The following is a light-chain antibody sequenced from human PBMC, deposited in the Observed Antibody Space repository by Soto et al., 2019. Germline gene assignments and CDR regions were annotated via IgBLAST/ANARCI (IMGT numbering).Light chain of an antibody. CDR3: SSYAGSNNVV. Sequence: QSALTQPPSASGSPGQSVTISCTGTSSDVGGYNYVSWYQQHPGKAPKLMIYEVSKRPSGVPDRFSGSKSGNTASLTVSGLRAEDEGDYYCSSYAGSNNVVFGGGTKLTV. CDR2: EVS. J-gene: IGLJ2*01. V-gene: IGLV2-8*01. CDR1: SSDVGGYNY.